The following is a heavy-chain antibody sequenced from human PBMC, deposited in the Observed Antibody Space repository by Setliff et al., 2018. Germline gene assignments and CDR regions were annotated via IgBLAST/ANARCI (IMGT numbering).Heavy chain of an antibody. CDR3: ARGYSGYDNPWTDYYGMDV. J-gene: IGHJ6*02. Sequence: SVKVSCKASGGTFSSYAISWVRQAPGQGLEWMGGIIPIFGTANYAQKFQGRVTITTDESASTAYMELSSLRSEDTAVYYCARGYSGYDNPWTDYYGMDVRGQGTTVTVSS. CDR2: IIPIFGTA. CDR1: GGTFSSYA. V-gene: IGHV1-69*05. D-gene: IGHD5-12*01.